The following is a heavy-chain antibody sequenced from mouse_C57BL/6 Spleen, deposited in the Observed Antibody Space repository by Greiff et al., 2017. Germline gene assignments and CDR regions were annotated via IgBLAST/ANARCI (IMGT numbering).Heavy chain of an antibody. V-gene: IGHV1-4*01. J-gene: IGHJ4*01. Sequence: VQLQQSGAELARPGASVKMSCKASGYTFTSYTMHWVKQRPGQGLEWIGYINPSSGYTKYNQKFKDKATLTADKSSSTAYMQLSSLTSEDSAVYYCARGDYVSNGYAMDYWGQGTSVTVSS. CDR3: ARGDYVSNGYAMDY. CDR2: INPSSGYT. CDR1: GYTFTSYT. D-gene: IGHD1-1*02.